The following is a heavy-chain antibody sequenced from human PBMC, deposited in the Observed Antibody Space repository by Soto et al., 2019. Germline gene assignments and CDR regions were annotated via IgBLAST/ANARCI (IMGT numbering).Heavy chain of an antibody. CDR1: GGSISSSNW. D-gene: IGHD2-2*01. CDR3: ARIGGTEYQLTSRPPVYYYYYYGMDV. CDR2: IYHSGST. V-gene: IGHV4-4*02. J-gene: IGHJ6*02. Sequence: PSETLSLTCAASGGSISSSNWWSWVRQPPGQGLEWIGQIYHSGSTNYNPSLKSRVTISADKSKNQFSLKLSSVTAADTAVYYCARIGGTEYQLTSRPPVYYYYYYGMDVWGQGTTVTVSS.